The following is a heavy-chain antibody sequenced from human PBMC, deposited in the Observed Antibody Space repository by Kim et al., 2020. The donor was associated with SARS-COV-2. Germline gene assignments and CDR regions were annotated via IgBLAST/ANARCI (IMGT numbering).Heavy chain of an antibody. CDR1: GGSFSGYY. V-gene: IGHV4-34*01. CDR2: INHSGST. Sequence: SETLSLTCAVYGGSFSGYYWSWIRQPPGKGLEWIGEINHSGSTNYNPSLKSRVTISVDTSKNQFSLKLSSVTAADTAVYYCARVRSSSGPPWDYWGQGTLVTVSS. D-gene: IGHD6-13*01. J-gene: IGHJ4*02. CDR3: ARVRSSSGPPWDY.